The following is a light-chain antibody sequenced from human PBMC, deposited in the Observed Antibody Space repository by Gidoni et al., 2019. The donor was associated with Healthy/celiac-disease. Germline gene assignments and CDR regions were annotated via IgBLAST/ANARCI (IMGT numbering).Light chain of an antibody. CDR3: QQYNSYLLT. CDR1: QSISSE. CDR2: KAS. Sequence: DIQRTKSPSTLSASVGDRVTITCRASQSISSELAGYQQNPGKAPKLLIYKASSLESGAPSRFSGRGPGTEFTLTISSLQPDDFATYYCQQYNSYLLTFXRXTKVEIK. V-gene: IGKV1-5*03. J-gene: IGKJ4*01.